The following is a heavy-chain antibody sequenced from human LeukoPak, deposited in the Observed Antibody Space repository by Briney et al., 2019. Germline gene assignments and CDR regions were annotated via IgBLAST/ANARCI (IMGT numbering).Heavy chain of an antibody. D-gene: IGHD3-9*01. Sequence: ASVKVSCKSSGYTFTDYFLHWVRQAPGQGLEWMGWINPKSGGTNYAQNFQGRVTMTRDTSISTVYMEVNSLRAEDTAVYYCAKGFSGGILTGYPDYWGQGTLVTVSS. V-gene: IGHV1-2*02. CDR1: GYTFTDYF. J-gene: IGHJ4*02. CDR2: INPKSGGT. CDR3: AKGFSGGILTGYPDY.